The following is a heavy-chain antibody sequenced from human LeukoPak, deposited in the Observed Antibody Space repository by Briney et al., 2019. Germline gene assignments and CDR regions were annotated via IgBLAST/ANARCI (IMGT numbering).Heavy chain of an antibody. D-gene: IGHD3-22*01. J-gene: IGHJ4*02. V-gene: IGHV4-59*08. Sequence: PSETLSLTCTVSGGSISSYYWSWIRQPPGKGLEWIGYIYYSGSTNYNPSLKSRVTRSVDTSKNQFSLKLSSVTAADTAVYYCARRAFSSGYYYFDYWGQGTLVTVSS. CDR3: ARRAFSSGYYYFDY. CDR2: IYYSGST. CDR1: GGSISSYY.